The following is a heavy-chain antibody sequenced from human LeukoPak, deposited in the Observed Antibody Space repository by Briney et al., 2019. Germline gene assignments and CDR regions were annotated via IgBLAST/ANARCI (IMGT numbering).Heavy chain of an antibody. J-gene: IGHJ4*02. V-gene: IGHV4-30-2*01. CDR3: ARGALWFGELSHFDY. CDR1: GGSISSGGYS. D-gene: IGHD3-10*01. CDR2: IYHSGST. Sequence: PSETLSLTCAVSGGSISSGGYSWSWIRQPPGKGLEWIGYIYHSGSTYYNPSLKSRVTISVDRSKNQFSLKLSSVTAADTAVYYCARGALWFGELSHFDYWGQGTLVTVSS.